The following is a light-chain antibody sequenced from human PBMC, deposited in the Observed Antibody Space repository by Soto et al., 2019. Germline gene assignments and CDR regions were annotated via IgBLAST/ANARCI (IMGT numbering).Light chain of an antibody. CDR3: QQLNSSPIT. CDR1: QGIGSY. Sequence: DMQLTQSPSFLSGSVVDRVTMTCXAIQGIGSYLAWYEQKXGQAPKXXXYPASTLQSGVPSRFRGSGSGTEFTLTISSLQPEDFATYYCQQLNSSPITFGQGTRLEIK. J-gene: IGKJ5*01. V-gene: IGKV1-9*01. CDR2: PAS.